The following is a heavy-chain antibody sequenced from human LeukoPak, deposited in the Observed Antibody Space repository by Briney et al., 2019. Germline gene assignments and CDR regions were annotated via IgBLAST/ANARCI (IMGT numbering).Heavy chain of an antibody. CDR1: GGTFSSYA. V-gene: IGHV1-69*13. D-gene: IGHD2-15*01. CDR2: IIPIFGTA. J-gene: IGHJ6*04. Sequence: SVKVSCKASGGTFSSYAISWVRQAPGQGLEWMRGIIPIFGTANYAQKFQGRVTITADESTSTAYMELSSLRSEDTAVYYCARSGLGGYYYYGMDVWGKGTTVTVSS. CDR3: ARSGLGGYYYYGMDV.